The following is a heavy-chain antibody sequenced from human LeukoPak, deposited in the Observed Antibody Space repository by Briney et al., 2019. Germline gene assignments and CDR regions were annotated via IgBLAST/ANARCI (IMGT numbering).Heavy chain of an antibody. Sequence: SETLSLNCTVSGGSISSYYWSWIRQPPGKGLEWIGYIYYSGSTNYNPSLKSRVTISVDTSKNQFSLKLSSVTAADTAVYYCARAGVGSGWYYFDYWGQGTLVTVSS. D-gene: IGHD6-19*01. CDR2: IYYSGST. J-gene: IGHJ4*02. CDR1: GGSISSYY. V-gene: IGHV4-59*01. CDR3: ARAGVGSGWYYFDY.